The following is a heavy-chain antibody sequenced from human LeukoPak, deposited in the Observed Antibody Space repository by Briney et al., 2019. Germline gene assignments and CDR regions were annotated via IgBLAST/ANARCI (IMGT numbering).Heavy chain of an antibody. CDR3: ARTIVVVPAAIGY. Sequence: PGGSLRLSCAASGFTFSSYSMNWVRQAPGKGLEWVSFISSSSSYIYYADSVKGRFTISRDNAKNSLYLQMNSLRAEDTAVYYCARTIVVVPAAIGYWGQGTLVTVSS. CDR1: GFTFSSYS. CDR2: ISSSSSYI. J-gene: IGHJ4*02. D-gene: IGHD2-2*01. V-gene: IGHV3-21*01.